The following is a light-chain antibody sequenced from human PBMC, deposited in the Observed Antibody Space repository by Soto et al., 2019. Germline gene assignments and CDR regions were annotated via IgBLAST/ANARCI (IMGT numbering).Light chain of an antibody. CDR1: QSVSSTY. CDR3: QQYGSSTGWT. J-gene: IGKJ1*01. V-gene: IGKV3-20*01. CDR2: GAS. Sequence: EIVLTQSPDTLSLSPGERATLSCRAIQSVSSTYLAWYQQKPGQAPRLLIYGASSRATGIPDRFSGSGSGTDFTLTISRLEPEDFAVYYCQQYGSSTGWTFGQGTKVDI.